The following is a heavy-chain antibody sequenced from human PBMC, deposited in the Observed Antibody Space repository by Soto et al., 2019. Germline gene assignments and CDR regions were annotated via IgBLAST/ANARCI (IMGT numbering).Heavy chain of an antibody. CDR2: ISPYKSHT. CDR1: GYTFTNYG. V-gene: IGHV1-18*04. J-gene: IGHJ4*02. CDR3: ARSDHGDYRRLTAY. Sequence: QVQLVQSGAEVKKPGASVRVSCKASGYTFTNYGITWVRQAPEQGLEWMGWISPYKSHTNYAQRFQGRILMTIDTSTSTADVELTRLRADDTAVFSCARSDHGDYRRLTAYWGQGTPVTVSS. D-gene: IGHD4-17*01.